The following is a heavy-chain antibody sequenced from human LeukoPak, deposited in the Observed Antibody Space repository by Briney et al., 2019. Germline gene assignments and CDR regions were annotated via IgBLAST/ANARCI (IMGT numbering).Heavy chain of an antibody. CDR3: AKHTRYDYVWGSYRYDQVQAGDFDY. CDR1: GFTFSSYA. V-gene: IGHV3-23*01. Sequence: PGGSLRLSCAASGFTFSSYAMSWVRQAPGKGLEWVSAISGSGGSTYYADSVKGRFTISRDNSKNTLYLQMNSLRAEDTAVYYCAKHTRYDYVWGSYRYDQVQAGDFDYWGQGTLVTVS. J-gene: IGHJ4*02. CDR2: ISGSGGST. D-gene: IGHD3-16*02.